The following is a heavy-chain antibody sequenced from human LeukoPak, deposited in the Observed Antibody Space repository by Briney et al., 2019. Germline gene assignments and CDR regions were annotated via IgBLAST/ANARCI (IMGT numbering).Heavy chain of an antibody. Sequence: GGSLRLSCAASGFTFSSYSMNWVRQAPGQGLEWVSSISSSSSYIYYADSVKGRFTISRDNAKNSLYLQMNSLRAEDTAVYYCARDTITSLHYWGQGTLVTVSS. CDR1: GFTFSSYS. CDR2: ISSSSSYI. D-gene: IGHD5-12*01. CDR3: ARDTITSLHY. J-gene: IGHJ4*02. V-gene: IGHV3-21*01.